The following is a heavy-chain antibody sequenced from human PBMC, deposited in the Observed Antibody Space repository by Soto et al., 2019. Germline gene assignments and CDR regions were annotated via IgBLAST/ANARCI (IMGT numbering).Heavy chain of an antibody. Sequence: QGHLVQSGAEGKKPGASVKVSCKCSGYTFTSYGITWVRQAPGQGLEWMGWISAHNGNTDYAQKLQGRVTVTRDTSTSTAYMELRSLRSDDTAVYYCARGRYGDYWGQGALVTVSS. CDR1: GYTFTSYG. CDR2: ISAHNGNT. CDR3: ARGRYGDY. D-gene: IGHD1-1*01. J-gene: IGHJ4*02. V-gene: IGHV1-18*01.